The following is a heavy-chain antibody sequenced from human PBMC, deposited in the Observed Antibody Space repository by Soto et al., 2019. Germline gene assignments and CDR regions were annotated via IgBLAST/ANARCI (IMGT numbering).Heavy chain of an antibody. J-gene: IGHJ4*02. CDR3: ARAEYADFSMAHCDY. CDR2: IIPMVAMP. V-gene: IGHV1-69*02. CDR1: GGTFSSYT. Sequence: QVQLVQSGAEVKKPGSSVKVSCKASGGTFSSYTFSWVRQAPGHGLEWVCRIIPMVAMPNYAQKVLGRVTITADSSTTTAYMSLSSLRPEDTAMYYCARAEYADFSMAHCDYWGPGTPVTV. D-gene: IGHD2-8*01.